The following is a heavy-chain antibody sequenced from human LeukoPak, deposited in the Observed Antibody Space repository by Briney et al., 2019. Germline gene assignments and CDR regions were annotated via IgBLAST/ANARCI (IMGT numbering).Heavy chain of an antibody. J-gene: IGHJ4*02. V-gene: IGHV4-59*01. CDR2: IYYSGST. D-gene: IGHD2-2*02. CDR1: GGSFSSYC. CDR3: ARDHPYCSSTSCYIWDY. Sequence: SETLSLTCTVSGGSFSSYCWSWIRQPPGKGLEWIGYIYYSGSTNYNPSLKSRVTISVDTSKNQFSLKLSSVTAADTAVYYCARDHPYCSSTSCYIWDYWGQGTLVTVSS.